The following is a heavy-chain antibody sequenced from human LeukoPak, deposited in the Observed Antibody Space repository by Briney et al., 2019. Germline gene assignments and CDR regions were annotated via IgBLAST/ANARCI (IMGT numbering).Heavy chain of an antibody. D-gene: IGHD4/OR15-4a*01. CDR1: GYSINSGYF. Sequence: PSEXLPLTCAVSGYSINSGYFWAWIRQPPGKGLEWIGSIYHSGNTYSNPSLKSRVTISVDTSKNQFSLNLNSVTAADTALYYCARHGANYYYFDYWGQGTLVTVSS. CDR3: ARHGANYYYFDY. J-gene: IGHJ4*02. V-gene: IGHV4-38-2*01. CDR2: IYHSGNT.